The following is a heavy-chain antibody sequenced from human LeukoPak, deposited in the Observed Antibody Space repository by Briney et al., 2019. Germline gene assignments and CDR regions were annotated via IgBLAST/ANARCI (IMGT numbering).Heavy chain of an antibody. CDR1: GGTFTSYA. V-gene: IGHV1-69*15. CDR3: ARKLRLGGNWFDP. J-gene: IGHJ5*02. CDR2: IIPISGTT. Sequence: SVKVSCKTSGGTFTSYAITWVRQAPGQGLEWMGKIIPISGTTNYAQKFQGRVTFTADESTSAAYMELSSLRSEDTALYYCARKLRLGGNWFDPWGQGTLVTVSS. D-gene: IGHD1-26*01.